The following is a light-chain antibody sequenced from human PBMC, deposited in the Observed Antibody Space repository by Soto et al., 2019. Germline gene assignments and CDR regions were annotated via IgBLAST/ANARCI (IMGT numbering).Light chain of an antibody. Sequence: QSVLTQPPSVSGAPGQRVTISCTGSSSNIGAGYDVHWYQQFPGTAPKLLIYGDGNRPSGVPDRFSGSKSGTSASLAITGLQAEDEADYSCQSYDSSLRAVVFGGGTKVTVL. CDR2: GDG. V-gene: IGLV1-40*01. J-gene: IGLJ2*01. CDR1: SSNIGAGYD. CDR3: QSYDSSLRAVV.